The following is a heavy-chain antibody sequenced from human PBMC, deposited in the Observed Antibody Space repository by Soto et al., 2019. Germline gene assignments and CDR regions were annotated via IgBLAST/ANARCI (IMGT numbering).Heavy chain of an antibody. V-gene: IGHV3-33*01. CDR2: IWNDGNGY. CDR1: GFNFNNYG. Sequence: QVQLVESGGGVVQPGRSLRLSCAASGFNFNNYGMHWVRQAPGKGLEWVAVIWNDGNGYYYANSVKGRFTISRDNSKNTMFLQMSSLRAEDTAVYYCARRQISPPTRGAASARGGMDFWGQGTTVTVSS. J-gene: IGHJ6*02. D-gene: IGHD6-13*01. CDR3: ARRQISPPTRGAASARGGMDF.